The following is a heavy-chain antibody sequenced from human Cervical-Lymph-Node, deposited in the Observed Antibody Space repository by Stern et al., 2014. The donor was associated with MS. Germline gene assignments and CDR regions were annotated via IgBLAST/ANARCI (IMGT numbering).Heavy chain of an antibody. CDR3: ATLGWADY. J-gene: IGHJ4*02. Sequence: EVQLVESVGGLVQPGGSLRLSCAASGFSFSNYWMHWVRHAPGKGLVWVSRIDSDGSTTGYADSVKGRFTISRDNAKNTLYLQMNSLRAEDTAVYYCATLGWADYWGQGTLVTVSS. CDR1: GFSFSNYW. CDR2: IDSDGSTT. V-gene: IGHV3-74*02. D-gene: IGHD5-24*01.